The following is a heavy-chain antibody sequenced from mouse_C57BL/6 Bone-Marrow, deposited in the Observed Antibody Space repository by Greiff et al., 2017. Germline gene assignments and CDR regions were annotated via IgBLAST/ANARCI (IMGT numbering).Heavy chain of an antibody. CDR3: ARKVYYYGSSYHYFDY. J-gene: IGHJ2*01. V-gene: IGHV1-81*01. Sequence: VQVVESGAELARPGASVKLSCKASGYTFTSYGISWVKQRTGQGLEWIGEIYPRSGNTYYNEKFKGKATLTADKSSSTAYMELRSLTSEDSAVYFCARKVYYYGSSYHYFDYWGQGTTLTVSS. D-gene: IGHD1-1*01. CDR2: IYPRSGNT. CDR1: GYTFTSYG.